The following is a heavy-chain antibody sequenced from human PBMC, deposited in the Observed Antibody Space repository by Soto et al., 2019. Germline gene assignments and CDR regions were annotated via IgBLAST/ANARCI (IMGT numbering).Heavy chain of an antibody. CDR2: ISAYNGNT. CDR3: ARDLLRITIFGVANNWFDP. CDR1: GYTFTSYG. V-gene: IGHV1-18*01. D-gene: IGHD3-3*01. J-gene: IGHJ5*02. Sequence: ASVKVSCKASGYTFTSYGISWVRQAPGQGLEWMGWISAYNGNTNYAQKLQGRVTMTTDTSTSTAYMELRSLRSDDTAAYYRARDLLRITIFGVANNWFDPWGQGTLVTVSS.